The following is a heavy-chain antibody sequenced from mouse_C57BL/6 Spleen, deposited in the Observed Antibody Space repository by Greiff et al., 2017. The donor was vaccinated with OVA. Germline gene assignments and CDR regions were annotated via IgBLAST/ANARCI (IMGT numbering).Heavy chain of an antibody. CDR1: GFSLTSYG. Sequence: VQLQQSGPGLVQPSQSLSITCTVSGFSLTSYGVHWVRQSPGQGLEWLGVIWSGGSTDYNAAFISSLSISKDNSKSQVFFKMNSLQADDTAIYYCARIRSIVTTQYYCDYWGQGTTLTVSS. D-gene: IGHD2-5*01. J-gene: IGHJ2*01. CDR2: IWSGGST. V-gene: IGHV2-2*01. CDR3: ARIRSIVTTQYYCDY.